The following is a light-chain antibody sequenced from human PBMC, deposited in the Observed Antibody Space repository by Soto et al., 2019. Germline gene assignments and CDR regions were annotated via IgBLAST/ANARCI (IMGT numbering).Light chain of an antibody. CDR2: LGS. J-gene: IGKJ4*01. V-gene: IGKV2-28*01. Sequence: DLVMTQFPLSLPVTPGEPASISCRSSQSLLHSKGYNYLDWYLQKPGQSPQLLIYLGSNRASGVPDRFSGSGSGTDFTLKISRVEAEDVGVYYCMQALQAPLTFGGGTKMEIK. CDR3: MQALQAPLT. CDR1: QSLLHSKGYNY.